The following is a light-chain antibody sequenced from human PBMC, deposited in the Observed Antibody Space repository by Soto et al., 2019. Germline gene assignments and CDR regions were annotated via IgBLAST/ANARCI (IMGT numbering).Light chain of an antibody. V-gene: IGKV1-39*01. J-gene: IGKJ2*01. CDR2: AAS. Sequence: DIQMTQSPSSLSASVGDRATIACRASQTISNYLNWYQQKPGRAPKLLIYAASSLQSGVPSRFSGSASGTDFTLTISSLQPEDSATYYCQQTFRTPHTFGQGTKLEIK. CDR3: QQTFRTPHT. CDR1: QTISNY.